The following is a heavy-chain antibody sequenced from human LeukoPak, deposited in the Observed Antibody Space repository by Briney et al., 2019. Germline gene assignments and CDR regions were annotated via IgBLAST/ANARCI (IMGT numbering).Heavy chain of an antibody. CDR2: IKSDGST. V-gene: IGHV3-74*01. CDR1: GFSFSGSW. CDR3: AREDSSGYLGY. Sequence: GGSLRLSCAASGFSFSGSWMHWVRQAPGEGLVWVSRIKSDGSTLYADSVRGRFTISRDNAKNTLYLQMNSLRAEDTAVYYCAREDSSGYLGYWGQGTLVTVSS. J-gene: IGHJ4*02. D-gene: IGHD3-22*01.